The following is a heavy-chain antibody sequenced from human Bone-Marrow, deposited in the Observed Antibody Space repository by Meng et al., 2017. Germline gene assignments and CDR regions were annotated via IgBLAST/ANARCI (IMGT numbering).Heavy chain of an antibody. V-gene: IGHV4-39*07. D-gene: IGHD6-19*01. Sequence: SETLSLTCTVSGGSISSSSYYWGWIRQPPGKGREWIGSIYYSGSTYYNPSLKSRVTISVDTSKNQFSLKLSSVTAADTAVYYCARDRSRYSSGRDRYFDLWGRGTLVTVSS. CDR1: GGSISSSSYY. CDR2: IYYSGST. CDR3: ARDRSRYSSGRDRYFDL. J-gene: IGHJ2*01.